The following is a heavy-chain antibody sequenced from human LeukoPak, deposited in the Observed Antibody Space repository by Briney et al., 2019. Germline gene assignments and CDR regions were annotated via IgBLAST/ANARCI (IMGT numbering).Heavy chain of an antibody. J-gene: IGHJ4*02. D-gene: IGHD2-2*01. Sequence: GGSLRLSCAASGFTFSSYAMHWVRQAPGKGLEYVSAISSNGGSTYYANSVKGRFTISRDNSKNTLYLQMGSLRAEDMAVYYCARDLYCSSTNCYAPLDYWGQGTLVTVSS. V-gene: IGHV3-64*01. CDR2: ISSNGGST. CDR1: GFTFSSYA. CDR3: ARDLYCSSTNCYAPLDY.